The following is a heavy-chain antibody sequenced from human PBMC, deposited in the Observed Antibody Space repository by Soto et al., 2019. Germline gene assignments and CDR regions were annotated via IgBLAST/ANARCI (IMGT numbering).Heavy chain of an antibody. CDR1: GFSISDYG. V-gene: IGHV3-30*18. CDR3: AKGAGDRLSLGMDV. CDR2: ISYDGSNT. J-gene: IGHJ6*02. Sequence: ESGGGVVQPGWSLRLSCAASGFSISDYGMEWVRQAPGKGLEWVALISYDGSNTYYADSVKGRFTISRDNSKDTLFLQMTGLGREDTAVYYCAKGAGDRLSLGMDVWGQGTTVTVSS. D-gene: IGHD1-26*01.